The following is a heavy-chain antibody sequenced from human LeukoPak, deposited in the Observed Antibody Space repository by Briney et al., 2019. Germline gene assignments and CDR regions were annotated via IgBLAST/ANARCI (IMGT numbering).Heavy chain of an antibody. Sequence: GASVKVSFKASGYTFTSYYMHWVRQAPGQGLMWMGIINPSGGSTNYAQKFQGRVTMTRDTSTSTVYMELSSLRSEDTAVYYCARVTWPYSSSPNGYIAFDIWGQGTMVTVSS. J-gene: IGHJ3*02. CDR3: ARVTWPYSSSPNGYIAFDI. D-gene: IGHD6-6*01. CDR1: GYTFTSYY. CDR2: INPSGGST. V-gene: IGHV1-46*01.